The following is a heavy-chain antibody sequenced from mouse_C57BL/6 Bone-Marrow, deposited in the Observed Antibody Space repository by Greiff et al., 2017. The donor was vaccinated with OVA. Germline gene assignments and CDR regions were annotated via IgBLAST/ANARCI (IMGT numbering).Heavy chain of an antibody. V-gene: IGHV1-50*01. CDR1: GYTFTSYW. J-gene: IGHJ1*03. CDR3: ARDYDYDGTYWYFDV. Sequence: QVQLQQPGAELVKPGASVKLSCKASGYTFTSYWMQWVKQRPGQGLEWIGEIDPSDSYTNYNQKLKGKATLTVDTSSSTAYMQLSSLTSEDSAVYYCARDYDYDGTYWYFDVWGTGTTVTVSS. CDR2: IDPSDSYT. D-gene: IGHD2-4*01.